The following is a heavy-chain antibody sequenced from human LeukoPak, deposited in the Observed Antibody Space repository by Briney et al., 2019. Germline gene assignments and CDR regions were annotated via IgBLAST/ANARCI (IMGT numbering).Heavy chain of an antibody. Sequence: GRSLRLSCAASGFTFSSYGMHWVRQAPGKGLEWVAVIWYDGSNKYCADSVKGRFTISRDNSKNTLYLQMNSLRAEDTAVYYCARFRGFGEPRMDVWGQGTTVTVSS. CDR3: ARFRGFGEPRMDV. CDR1: GFTFSSYG. CDR2: IWYDGSNK. J-gene: IGHJ6*02. V-gene: IGHV3-33*01. D-gene: IGHD3-10*01.